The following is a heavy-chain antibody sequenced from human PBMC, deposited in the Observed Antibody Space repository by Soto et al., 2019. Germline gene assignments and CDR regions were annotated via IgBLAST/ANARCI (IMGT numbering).Heavy chain of an antibody. CDR2: IYPGDFDT. CDR1: GYSFTSYW. J-gene: IGHJ3*02. V-gene: IGHV5-51*01. Sequence: PGESLKISCKGSGYSFTSYWIGWVRQMPGKGLEWMGIIYPGDFDTRYSPSFQGQVTISADKSISTAYLQWSSLKASDTAMYYCARPRGDCSSTSCYPGDAFDIWGQGTMVTVSS. CDR3: ARPRGDCSSTSCYPGDAFDI. D-gene: IGHD2-2*01.